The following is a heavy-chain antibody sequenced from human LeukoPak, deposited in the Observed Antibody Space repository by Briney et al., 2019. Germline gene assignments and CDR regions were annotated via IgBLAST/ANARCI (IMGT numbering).Heavy chain of an antibody. CDR2: IWYDGSNK. Sequence: GGSLRLSYTASGFTFSDYGMHWVRQPPGKGLEWVAIIWYDGSNKTYEDSVKGRFTISRDNSKSTLYLQMNSLRAEDTAVYYCARGVDYYENSGTIDYWGQGTLVTVSS. J-gene: IGHJ4*02. D-gene: IGHD3-22*01. CDR3: ARGVDYYENSGTIDY. V-gene: IGHV3-33*01. CDR1: GFTFSDYG.